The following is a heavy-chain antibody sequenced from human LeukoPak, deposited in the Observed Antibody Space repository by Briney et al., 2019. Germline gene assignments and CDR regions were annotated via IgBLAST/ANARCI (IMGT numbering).Heavy chain of an antibody. J-gene: IGHJ6*02. Sequence: SETLSLTCTVSGGSISSGSYYWSWIRQPAGKGLEWIGRIYTSGSTNYNPSLKSRVTISVDTSKNQFSLKLSSVTAADTAVYYCARGGGWHKSTYDSSGYPALNYYYYYGMDVWGQGTTVTVSS. CDR2: IYTSGST. CDR1: GGSISSGSYY. V-gene: IGHV4-61*02. CDR3: ARGGGWHKSTYDSSGYPALNYYYYYGMDV. D-gene: IGHD3-22*01.